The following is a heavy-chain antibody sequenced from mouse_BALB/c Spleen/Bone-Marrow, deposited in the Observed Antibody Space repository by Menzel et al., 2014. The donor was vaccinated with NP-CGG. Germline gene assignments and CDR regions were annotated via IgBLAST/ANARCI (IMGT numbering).Heavy chain of an antibody. J-gene: IGHJ4*01. Sequence: SWLPWVEQKPRQGLQRFGEINPSHGRTYYNEKFKIMPTLTLDKSSSTAYMQLSSLTSEDSAVFYCARLFYGSSYIVNFWGQG. CDR2: INPSHGRT. CDR1: SW. CDR3: ARLFYGSSYIVNF. D-gene: IGHD1-1*01. V-gene: IGHV1S81*02.